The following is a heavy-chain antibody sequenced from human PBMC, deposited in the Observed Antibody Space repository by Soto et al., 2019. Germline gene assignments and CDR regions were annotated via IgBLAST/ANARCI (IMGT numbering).Heavy chain of an antibody. CDR1: GGYISSSSYY. CDR2: IYYSGST. CDR3: ARHKGYVYTAGRALTWFDP. Sequence: QLQLQESGPGLVKPSETLSLTCTVSGGYISSSSYYWGWIRQPPGKGLEWIGSIYYSGSTYYNPSLKSRVTISVDTSKNQFSLKLSSVTAAYTAVYYCARHKGYVYTAGRALTWFDPWGQGTLVTISS. J-gene: IGHJ5*02. D-gene: IGHD6-13*01. V-gene: IGHV4-39*01.